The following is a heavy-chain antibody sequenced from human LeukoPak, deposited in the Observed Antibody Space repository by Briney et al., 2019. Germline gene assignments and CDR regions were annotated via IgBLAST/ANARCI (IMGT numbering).Heavy chain of an antibody. CDR1: GGSISSYY. Sequence: PSETLSLTCTVPGGSISSYYWSWIRQPPGKGLEWIGYIFYSGSTNCNPSLKGRLTMSVDTSKNQFSLKLSSVTAADTAVYYCARSLRYFADWGQGTLVTVSS. V-gene: IGHV4-59*01. CDR2: IFYSGST. J-gene: IGHJ4*02. CDR3: ARSLRYFAD. D-gene: IGHD3-9*01.